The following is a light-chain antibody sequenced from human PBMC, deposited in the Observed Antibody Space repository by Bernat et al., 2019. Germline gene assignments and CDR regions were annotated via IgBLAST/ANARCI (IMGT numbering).Light chain of an antibody. Sequence: SYVLTQPPSVSVAPGKTARITCGGDRISTTSVHWYQQRPGQAPVWVVYDDSDRPSGIPLRISGSSSGNTATLTIRSVEAGDEADYYCQVWDATIDHPGVFGGGTKLTVL. CDR3: QVWDATIDHPGV. CDR2: DDS. J-gene: IGLJ3*02. V-gene: IGLV3-21*03. CDR1: RISTTS.